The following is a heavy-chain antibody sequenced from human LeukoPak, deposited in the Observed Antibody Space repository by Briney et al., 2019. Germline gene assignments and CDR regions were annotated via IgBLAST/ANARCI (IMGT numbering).Heavy chain of an antibody. D-gene: IGHD2-2*01. CDR1: GVTFDDYA. CDR2: ISWNSGSI. J-gene: IGHJ4*02. CDR3: AKGPGSDY. V-gene: IGHV3-9*01. Sequence: PGGSLRLSCAASGVTFDDYAMHWVRQAPGKGLEWVSGISWNSGSIGYADSVKGRFTISRDNAMNSLYLQMNSLRAEDTALYYCAKGPGSDYWGQGTLVTVSS.